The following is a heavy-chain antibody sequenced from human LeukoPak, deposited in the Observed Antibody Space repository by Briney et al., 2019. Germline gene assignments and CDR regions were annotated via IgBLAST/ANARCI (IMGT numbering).Heavy chain of an antibody. CDR1: GFTFDDYT. V-gene: IGHV3-43*01. Sequence: PGGSLRLSCAASGFTFDDYTMHWVRQAPGKGLEWVSLINRRGHTFYADSVRGRFTISRDNNRNSVFLQMDSLRPEDTALYHCAKEVDCPSDCLFFHSWGQGTLVTVSS. CDR2: INRRGHT. CDR3: AKEVDCPSDCLFFHS. J-gene: IGHJ4*02. D-gene: IGHD2-21*02.